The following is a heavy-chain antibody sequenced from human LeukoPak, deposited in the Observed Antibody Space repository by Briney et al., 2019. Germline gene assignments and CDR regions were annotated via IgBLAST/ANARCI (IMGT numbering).Heavy chain of an antibody. CDR1: GYTFTGYY. CDR3: ATVRGDYDSSGYYYRRKNWFDP. V-gene: IGHV1-2*02. CDR2: INPNSGGT. Sequence: GASVKVSCKASGYTFTGYYMHWVRQAPGQGLEWMGWINPNSGGTNYAQKFQGRVTMTRDTSISTAYMELSSLRSEDTAVYYCATVRGDYDSSGYYYRRKNWFDPWGQGTLVTVSS. D-gene: IGHD3-22*01. J-gene: IGHJ5*02.